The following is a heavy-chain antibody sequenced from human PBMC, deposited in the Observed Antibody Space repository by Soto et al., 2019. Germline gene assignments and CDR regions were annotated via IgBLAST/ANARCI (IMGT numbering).Heavy chain of an antibody. J-gene: IGHJ6*02. Sequence: LSLTCTVSGGSISSGGYYWSWIRQHPGKGLEWIGYIYYSGSTYYNPSLKSRVTISVDTSKNQFSLRLSSVTAADTAVYYCAASCVGCGGFNYYGMDVWGQGTTVTSP. CDR1: GGSISSGGYY. D-gene: IGHD2-21*01. V-gene: IGHV4-31*03. CDR2: IYYSGST. CDR3: AASCVGCGGFNYYGMDV.